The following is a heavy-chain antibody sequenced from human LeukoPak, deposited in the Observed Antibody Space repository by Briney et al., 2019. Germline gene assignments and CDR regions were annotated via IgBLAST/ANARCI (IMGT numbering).Heavy chain of an antibody. D-gene: IGHD2-2*01. J-gene: IGHJ6*02. CDR1: GFTFSSYG. Sequence: GGSLRLSCAASGFTFSSYGMHWVRQAPGKGLEWVSSISSSSSYIYYADSVKGRFTISRDNAKNSLYLQMNSLRAEDTAVYYCARGGFVVVPAAIYYYYGMDVWGQGTTVTVSS. CDR2: ISSSSSYI. CDR3: ARGGFVVVPAAIYYYYGMDV. V-gene: IGHV3-21*01.